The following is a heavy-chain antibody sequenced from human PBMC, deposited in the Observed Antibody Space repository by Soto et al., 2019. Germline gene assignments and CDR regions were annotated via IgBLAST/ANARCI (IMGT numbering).Heavy chain of an antibody. D-gene: IGHD3-10*01. Sequence: EVQLLESGGGSVEPGGSLRLSCAASGFTFSNHGLAWVRQAPGKGLEWVSHISGSGARTDYADSVKGRFTISRDNSKNTLYLQMSSLRAEDTAIYYCTLFGDWGQGALVTVSS. J-gene: IGHJ1*01. CDR2: ISGSGART. CDR1: GFTFSNHG. V-gene: IGHV3-23*01. CDR3: TLFGD.